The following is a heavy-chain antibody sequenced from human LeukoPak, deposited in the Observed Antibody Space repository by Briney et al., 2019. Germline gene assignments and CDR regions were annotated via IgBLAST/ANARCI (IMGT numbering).Heavy chain of an antibody. CDR1: GGSFSGYY. V-gene: IGHV4-34*01. Sequence: SATLSLTCAVCGGSFSGYYWRWIRQPPGKGLEWSGEINHSGSTNYNPSLKSRVTISVDTSKNQFSLKLSSVTAADTAVYYCAREEAYYAVVDAFDIWGQGTMVTVSS. J-gene: IGHJ3*02. CDR2: INHSGST. CDR3: AREEAYYAVVDAFDI. D-gene: IGHD2/OR15-2a*01.